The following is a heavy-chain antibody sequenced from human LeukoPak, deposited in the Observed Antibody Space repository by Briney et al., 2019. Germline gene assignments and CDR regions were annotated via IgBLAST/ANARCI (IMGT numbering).Heavy chain of an antibody. CDR2: INWNGGST. CDR3: AKEDCSGGRCYSLHY. Sequence: GGSLRLACAASGFTFDDYGMTWVRQTPGKGLEWVSTINWNGGSTAYADSVKGRFTISRDNAKNSLYLQMNSLRAEDAAVYYCAKEDCSGGRCYSLHYWGQGTLVTVSS. CDR1: GFTFDDYG. D-gene: IGHD2-15*01. V-gene: IGHV3-20*04. J-gene: IGHJ4*02.